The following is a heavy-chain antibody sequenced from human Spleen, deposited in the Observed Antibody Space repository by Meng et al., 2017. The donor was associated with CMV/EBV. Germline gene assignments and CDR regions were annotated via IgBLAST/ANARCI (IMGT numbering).Heavy chain of an antibody. Sequence: WWTWVRQPPGKGLEWIGEIYHRGSTNYNPSLNSRVTISVDKSKNQFSLNLSSVTAADTAIYYCARGLVGEIYCSGSSCHTTAAFDIWGQGTMVTVSS. V-gene: IGHV4-4*02. CDR2: IYHRGST. CDR1: W. D-gene: IGHD2-15*01. J-gene: IGHJ3*02. CDR3: ARGLVGEIYCSGSSCHTTAAFDI.